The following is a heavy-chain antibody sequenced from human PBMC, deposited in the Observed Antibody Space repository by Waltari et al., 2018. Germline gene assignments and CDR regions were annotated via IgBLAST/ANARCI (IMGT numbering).Heavy chain of an antibody. D-gene: IGHD5-12*01. CDR1: GGSITSNRHY. CDR2: ISSSGAT. J-gene: IGHJ3*01. V-gene: IGHV4-39*01. Sequence: QLHLQESGPGLVKPSETLSLTCSVPGGSITSNRHYWGWIRQPPGKGPEWTGTISSSGATYNNPSLNSRVTVSVDTSKNQYSLKLTSVTAADTAVYYCATYIGASIGTAAFDVWGQGTMVTVSS. CDR3: ATYIGASIGTAAFDV.